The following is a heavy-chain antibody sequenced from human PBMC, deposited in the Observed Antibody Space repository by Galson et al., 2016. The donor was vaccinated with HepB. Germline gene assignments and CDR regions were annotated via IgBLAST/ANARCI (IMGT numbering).Heavy chain of an antibody. CDR3: ARDKWASNSECDY. CDR1: GYIFTSYG. V-gene: IGHV1-18*01. Sequence: SVKVSCKASGYIFTSYGVSWVRQAPGQGLEWLAWISPFDGRTKYAENFQGRVTLTTDIAAATAYMELRSLKSDDTAVYYCARDKWASNSECDYWGQGTLVTVSS. D-gene: IGHD4-11*01. J-gene: IGHJ4*02. CDR2: ISPFDGRT.